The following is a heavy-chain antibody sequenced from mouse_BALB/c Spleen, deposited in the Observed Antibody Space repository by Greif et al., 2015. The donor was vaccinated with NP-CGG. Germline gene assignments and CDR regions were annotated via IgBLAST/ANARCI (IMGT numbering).Heavy chain of an antibody. Sequence: QVQLQQSGPGLVAPSQSLSITCTVSGFLLTGYGVNWVRQPPGKGLEWLGMIWGDGSTDYNSALKSRLSISKDNSKSQVFLKMNSLQTDDTARYYCARGDYGSSLYYAMDYWGQGTSVTVSS. V-gene: IGHV2-6-7*01. J-gene: IGHJ4*01. D-gene: IGHD1-1*01. CDR1: GFLLTGYG. CDR2: IWGDGST. CDR3: ARGDYGSSLYYAMDY.